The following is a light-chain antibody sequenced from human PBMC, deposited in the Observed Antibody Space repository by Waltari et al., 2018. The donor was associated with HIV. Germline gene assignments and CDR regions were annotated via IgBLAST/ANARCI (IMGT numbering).Light chain of an antibody. V-gene: IGLV1-44*01. CDR1: SSNIGSNT. CDR2: SYN. Sequence: QSVLTQPPSASGTPGQRVTISCSGSSSNIGSNTVNWYQQLPGTAPKLLIYSYNLRPSGGHDRFAGSKSGSSASLAISGRQSEDEADYDCAAWDDSLKGPIFGGGTKVTVL. CDR3: AAWDDSLKGPI. J-gene: IGLJ2*01.